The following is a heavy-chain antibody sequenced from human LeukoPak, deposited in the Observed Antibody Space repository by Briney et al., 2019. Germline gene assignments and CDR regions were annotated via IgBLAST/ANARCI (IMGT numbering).Heavy chain of an antibody. D-gene: IGHD3-10*01. CDR1: GFTFSSYA. Sequence: GGSLRLSCAASGFTFSSYAMSWVRQAPGKGLEGVSAISGSGGSTYYADSVKGLFTISRDNSKNTLYLQMNSLRAEDTAVYYCAKDQYGRPVHDYWGQGTLVTVSS. CDR2: ISGSGGST. V-gene: IGHV3-23*01. CDR3: AKDQYGRPVHDY. J-gene: IGHJ4*02.